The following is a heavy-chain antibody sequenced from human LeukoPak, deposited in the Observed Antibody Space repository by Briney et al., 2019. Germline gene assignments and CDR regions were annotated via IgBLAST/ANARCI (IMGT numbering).Heavy chain of an antibody. CDR2: ISAYNGNT. Sequence: ASVKVSCKASGYTFTSYGISWVRQAPGQGLEWMGWISAYNGNTNYAQKLQGRVTMTTDTSTSTAYMELRSLRSDDTAVYYCARGTHYDSSGYQGPGAFDIWGQGTMVTVSS. V-gene: IGHV1-18*01. CDR1: GYTFTSYG. CDR3: ARGTHYDSSGYQGPGAFDI. D-gene: IGHD3-22*01. J-gene: IGHJ3*02.